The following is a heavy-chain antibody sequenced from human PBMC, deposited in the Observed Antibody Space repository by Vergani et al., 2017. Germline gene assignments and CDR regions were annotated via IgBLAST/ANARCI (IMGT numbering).Heavy chain of an antibody. CDR3: AKGTYYYDSSGFDY. J-gene: IGHJ4*02. V-gene: IGHV3-23*04. CDR1: GFTFDDYA. D-gene: IGHD3-22*01. CDR2: ISGSGGST. Sequence: EVQLVESGGGLVQPGRSLRLSCAASGFTFDDYAMHWVRQAPGKGLEWVSAISGSGGSTYYADSVKGRFTISRDNSKNTLYLQMNSLRAEDTAVYYCAKGTYYYDSSGFDYWGQGTLVTVSS.